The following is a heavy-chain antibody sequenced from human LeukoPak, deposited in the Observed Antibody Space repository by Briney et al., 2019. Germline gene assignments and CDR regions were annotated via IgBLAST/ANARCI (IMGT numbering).Heavy chain of an antibody. CDR3: VRSTGKFYSGADV. CDR2: ISFDGTDD. J-gene: IGHJ6*01. V-gene: IGHV3-30*04. Sequence: PGGSLRLSCAASGFTFSTYSMYWVRQAPGQGLEWVAAISFDGTDDYYADSVKGRLTIARDNSMNMLYLQMSGLRADDTAVYYCVRSTGKFYSGADVWGQGTTVTVSS. CDR1: GFTFSTYS. D-gene: IGHD2-21*01.